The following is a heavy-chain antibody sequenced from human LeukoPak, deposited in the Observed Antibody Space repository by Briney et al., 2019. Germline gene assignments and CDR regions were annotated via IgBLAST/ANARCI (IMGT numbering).Heavy chain of an antibody. CDR1: GGSICSFY. CDR2: IYYSGST. CDR3: AREKRDGYGNDAFDI. V-gene: IGHV4-59*01. J-gene: IGHJ3*02. D-gene: IGHD5-24*01. Sequence: SENLSLTPPGSGGSICSFYWGRIPPPPGKGREGLGCIYYSGSTNYNPSLKSRVTISVDTSKNQFSLKLSSVTAADTAVYYCAREKRDGYGNDAFDIWGQGTMVTVSS.